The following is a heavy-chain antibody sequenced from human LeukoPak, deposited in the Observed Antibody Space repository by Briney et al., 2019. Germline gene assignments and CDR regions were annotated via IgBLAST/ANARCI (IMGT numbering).Heavy chain of an antibody. CDR2: IYYSGST. J-gene: IGHJ6*03. D-gene: IGHD6-19*01. CDR1: GGSISSYY. V-gene: IGHV4-59*01. Sequence: SETLSLTRTVSGGSISSYYWSWIRQPPGKGLEWIGYIYYSGSTNYNPSLKSRVTISVDTSKNQFSLNLSSLTAADTAVYYCARVQQWPDYYYYYMDVWGKGTTVTISS. CDR3: ARVQQWPDYYYYYMDV.